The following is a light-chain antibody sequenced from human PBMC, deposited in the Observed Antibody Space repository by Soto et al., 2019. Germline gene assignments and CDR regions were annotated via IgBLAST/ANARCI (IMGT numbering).Light chain of an antibody. CDR3: TSYSRYSVLV. J-gene: IGLJ3*02. CDR1: SSDIGGYKY. CDR2: EVS. V-gene: IGLV2-14*01. Sequence: QSALTQPASVSGSPGQSITISCTGTSSDIGGYKYVSWYQQHPGKAPKLIIFEVSNRPSGVSDRFSGSNSGNTASLTISGLQAEDEADYYCTSYSRYSVLVLGGGTK.